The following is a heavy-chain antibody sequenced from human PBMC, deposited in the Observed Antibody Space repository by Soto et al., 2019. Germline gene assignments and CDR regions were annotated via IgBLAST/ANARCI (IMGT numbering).Heavy chain of an antibody. D-gene: IGHD3-9*01. J-gene: IGHJ4*02. Sequence: ASVKVSCKASGYTFTSYYTHWVRQAPGQGLEWMGIINPSGGSTSYAQKFQGRVTMTRDTSTSTVYMELSSLRSEDTAVYYCARDKGGIPPIRYFDWFQQYYFDYWGQGTLVTVSS. V-gene: IGHV1-46*03. CDR1: GYTFTSYY. CDR2: INPSGGST. CDR3: ARDKGGIPPIRYFDWFQQYYFDY.